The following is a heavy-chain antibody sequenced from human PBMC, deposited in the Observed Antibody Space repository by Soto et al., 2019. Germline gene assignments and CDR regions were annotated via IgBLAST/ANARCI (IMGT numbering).Heavy chain of an antibody. J-gene: IGHJ6*02. V-gene: IGHV1-8*01. CDR1: GYTFTSYD. Sequence: ASVKVFCKASGYTFTSYDINWVRQATGQGLEWMGWMNPNSGNTGYAQKFQGRVTMTRNTSISTAYMELSSLRSEDTAVYYCAGGWIRNYYYGMDVWGQGTTVTVS. D-gene: IGHD5-18*01. CDR3: AGGWIRNYYYGMDV. CDR2: MNPNSGNT.